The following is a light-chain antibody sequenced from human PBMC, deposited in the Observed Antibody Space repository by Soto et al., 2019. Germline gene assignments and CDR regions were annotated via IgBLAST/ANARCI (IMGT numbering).Light chain of an antibody. CDR3: SSYPSTNTVI. CDR2: DVI. J-gene: IGLJ2*01. V-gene: IGLV2-14*03. Sequence: QSALTQPASVSGSPGQSITISCTGISSDVGDYNYVSWYQQHPGKAPKLIVYDVIYRPSGVSNRFSGSKSGNTASLTISGLQAEDEADYYCSSYPSTNTVIFGGGTKLTVL. CDR1: SSDVGDYNY.